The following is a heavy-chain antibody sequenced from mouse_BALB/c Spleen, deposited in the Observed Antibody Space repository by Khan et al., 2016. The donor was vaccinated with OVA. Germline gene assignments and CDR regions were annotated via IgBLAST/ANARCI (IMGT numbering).Heavy chain of an antibody. D-gene: IGHD1-1*01. CDR2: ISSGGDNI. CDR1: GFTFSTYA. J-gene: IGHJ3*01. Sequence: EVELVESGGDLVKPGGSLKLSCSASGFTFSTYAMSWVRQTPEKRLEWVATISSGGDNIYYPDSVKGRFTISRDNAKKTLYLHMSSLRSEDTAMFYCSRHNYGPFAYWGQGTLVTVSA. V-gene: IGHV5-9-3*01. CDR3: SRHNYGPFAY.